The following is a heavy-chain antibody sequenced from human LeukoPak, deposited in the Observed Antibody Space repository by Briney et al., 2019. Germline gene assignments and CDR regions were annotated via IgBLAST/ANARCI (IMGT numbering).Heavy chain of an antibody. J-gene: IGHJ4*02. V-gene: IGHV3-21*01. D-gene: IGHD6-13*01. CDR1: GFTFSSYS. CDR2: ISSSSSYI. CDR3: ARDRDSSSWYYLDY. Sequence: GSLRLSCAASGFTFSSYSMSWVRQAPGKGLEWVSSISSSSSYIYYADSVKGRFTISRDNAKNSLYLQLNSLRAEDTAVYYCARDRDSSSWYYLDYWGQGTLVTVSS.